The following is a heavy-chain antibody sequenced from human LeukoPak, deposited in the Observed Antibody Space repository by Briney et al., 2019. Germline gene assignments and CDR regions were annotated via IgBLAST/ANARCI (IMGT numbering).Heavy chain of an antibody. CDR1: GGSISSSSYY. V-gene: IGHV4-39*01. CDR3: ARSDVYYYDSSGYYH. Sequence: SETLSLTCTVSGGSISSSSYYWGWIRQPPGKGLEWIGSIYYSGSTYYNPSLKSRVTISVDTSKNQFSLKLSSVTAADTAVYYCARSDVYYYDSSGYYHWGQGTLVTVSS. CDR2: IYYSGST. J-gene: IGHJ5*02. D-gene: IGHD3-22*01.